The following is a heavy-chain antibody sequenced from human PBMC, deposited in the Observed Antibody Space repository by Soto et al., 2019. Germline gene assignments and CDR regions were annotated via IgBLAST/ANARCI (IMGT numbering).Heavy chain of an antibody. CDR3: ARDGGYGSGSYRFDY. J-gene: IGHJ4*02. D-gene: IGHD3-10*01. CDR2: IYYSGST. V-gene: IGHV4-31*03. CDR1: GGSISSGGYY. Sequence: QVQLQESGPGLVTPSQTLSLTCTVSGGSISSGGYYWSWIRQHPGKGLEWIGYIYYSGSTSYNPSLQIRFTISIDTAKHQFSLKLSSGTAADTAVYDCARDGGYGSGSYRFDYWGQGTLVTVSS.